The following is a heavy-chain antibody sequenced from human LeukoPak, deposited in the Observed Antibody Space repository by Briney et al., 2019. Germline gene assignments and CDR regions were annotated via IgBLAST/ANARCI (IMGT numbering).Heavy chain of an antibody. D-gene: IGHD6-19*01. Sequence: SETLSLTCSVSGDSVSSSSYYWGWIRQPPGKGLEWIGSIYFTGSTYYNPSLKSRVTISVDTSKNHFSLKLSSVTAADTAVYYCATDSSGWYAVADYWGQGTLVTVSS. CDR2: IYFTGST. CDR3: ATDSSGWYAVADY. V-gene: IGHV4-39*02. CDR1: GDSVSSSSYY. J-gene: IGHJ4*02.